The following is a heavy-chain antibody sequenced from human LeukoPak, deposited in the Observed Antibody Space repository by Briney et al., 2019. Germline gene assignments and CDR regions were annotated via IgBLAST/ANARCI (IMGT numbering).Heavy chain of an antibody. V-gene: IGHV4-59*01. CDR3: ARKRLAVAGTFDY. Sequence: ASETLSLTCTVFGGSISSYYWSWIRQPPGKGLEWIGYIYYSGSTNYNPSLKSRVTISIDTSKNQFSLKLNSVTAADTAVYYCARKRLAVAGTFDYWGQGTLVTVSS. J-gene: IGHJ4*02. CDR2: IYYSGST. D-gene: IGHD6-19*01. CDR1: GGSISSYY.